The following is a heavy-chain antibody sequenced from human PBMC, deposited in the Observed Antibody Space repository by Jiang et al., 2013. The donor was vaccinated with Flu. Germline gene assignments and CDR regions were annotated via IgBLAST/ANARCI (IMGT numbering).Heavy chain of an antibody. Sequence: VQLVESGGGLVQPGGSLRLSCAASGFTFSSYWMSWVRQAPGKGLEWVANIKQDGSEKYYVDSVKGRFTISRDNAKNSLYLQMNSLRAEDTAVYYCATFLITGTTRYFDYWGQGTLVTVSS. V-gene: IGHV3-7*03. CDR1: GFTFSSYW. J-gene: IGHJ4*02. CDR2: IKQDGSEK. CDR3: ATFLITGTTRYFDY. D-gene: IGHD1-20*01.